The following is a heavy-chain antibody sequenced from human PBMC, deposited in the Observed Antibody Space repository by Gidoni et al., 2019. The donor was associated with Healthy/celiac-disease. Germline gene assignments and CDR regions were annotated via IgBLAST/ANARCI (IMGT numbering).Heavy chain of an antibody. J-gene: IGHJ3*02. V-gene: IGHV4-61*02. CDR1: GGSISCGSYY. CDR2: IYTSGGT. Sequence: QVQLQESGPGLVKPSQTLSLTRTVSGGSISCGSYYCSWIRQPAGKGLEWIGRIYTSGGTKYKPSLENRVTMSIDATKNQFSLKLSTVTAADTTVYYCAREPRITIFRMIIHHDAFDIWGQGTMVTVSS. CDR3: AREPRITIFRMIIHHDAFDI. D-gene: IGHD3-3*01.